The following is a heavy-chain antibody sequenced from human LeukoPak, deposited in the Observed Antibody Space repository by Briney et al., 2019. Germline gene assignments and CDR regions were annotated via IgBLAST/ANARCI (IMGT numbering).Heavy chain of an antibody. Sequence: SETLSLTCAVYGGSFSGYYWSWIRQPPGKGLEWIGEINHSGSTNYNPSLKSRVTISVDTSKNQFSLKLSSVTAADTAVYYCARDQTGSDAGGFDYWGQGTLVTVSS. CDR1: GGSFSGYY. V-gene: IGHV4-34*01. D-gene: IGHD1-14*01. J-gene: IGHJ4*02. CDR2: INHSGST. CDR3: ARDQTGSDAGGFDY.